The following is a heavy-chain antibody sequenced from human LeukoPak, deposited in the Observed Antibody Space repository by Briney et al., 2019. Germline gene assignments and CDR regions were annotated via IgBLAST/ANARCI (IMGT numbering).Heavy chain of an antibody. CDR2: IYHSGST. CDR1: GGSISSSNW. J-gene: IGHJ5*02. CDR3: ARSFAVIVVVPAAMALDP. V-gene: IGHV4-4*02. D-gene: IGHD2-2*01. Sequence: RSSETLSLTCAVSGGSISSSNWWSWVRQPPGKGLEWIGEIYHSGSTNYNPSLKSRVTISVDKSKNQFSLKLSSVTAADTAVYYCARSFAVIVVVPAAMALDPWGQGTLVTVSS.